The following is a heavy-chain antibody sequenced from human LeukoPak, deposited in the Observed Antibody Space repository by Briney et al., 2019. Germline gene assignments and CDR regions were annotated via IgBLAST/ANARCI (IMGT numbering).Heavy chain of an antibody. V-gene: IGHV3-48*03. CDR2: ISGSGGTK. CDR1: GVTFSSYW. J-gene: IGHJ6*02. CDR3: ARDQLPDV. D-gene: IGHD4-23*01. Sequence: GGSLRLSCAASGVTFSSYWMSWVRQAPGKGLEWVSYISGSGGTKYYADSVKGRFTISRDNAKNSLYLQMNSLRAEDTAVYYCARDQLPDVWGQGTTVTVSS.